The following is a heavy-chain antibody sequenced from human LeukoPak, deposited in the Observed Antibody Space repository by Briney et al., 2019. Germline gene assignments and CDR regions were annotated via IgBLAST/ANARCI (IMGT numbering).Heavy chain of an antibody. CDR2: IYSGGST. D-gene: IGHD6-19*01. Sequence: QTGGSLRLSCAASGFTVSSNYMSWVRQAPGKGLEWVSVIYSGGSTYYADSVKGRFTISRHNSKNTLYLQMNSLRAEDTAVYYCARNGIAVAGEGWFDPWGQGTLVTVSS. J-gene: IGHJ5*02. CDR3: ARNGIAVAGEGWFDP. V-gene: IGHV3-53*04. CDR1: GFTVSSNY.